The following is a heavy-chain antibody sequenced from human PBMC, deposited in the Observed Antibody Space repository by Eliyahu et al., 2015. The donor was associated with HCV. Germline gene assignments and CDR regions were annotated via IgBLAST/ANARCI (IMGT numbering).Heavy chain of an antibody. J-gene: IGHJ4*02. V-gene: IGHV1-69*01. CDR3: ARDFGTPPRGAYWFY. D-gene: IGHD2-8*02. CDR2: ITPIFNTA. Sequence: QVQLVQSGAEVKKPGSSVXVSCKASGHXFXXYGFNWVRQAPGQGLEWMGGITPIFNTAKYAQKFQGRVTITADESTSTAYMELSTLRSEDTALYYCARDFGTPPRGAYWFYWGQGTLVTVSP. CDR1: GHXFXXYG.